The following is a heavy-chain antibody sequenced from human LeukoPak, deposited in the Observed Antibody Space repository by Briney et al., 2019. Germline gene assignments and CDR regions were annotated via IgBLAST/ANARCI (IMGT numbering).Heavy chain of an antibody. J-gene: IGHJ4*02. CDR3: ARDRGNVFDY. V-gene: IGHV3-74*01. Sequence: GGSLRLSCVASGFMFSSYWMNWVRQAPGKGLVWVSRINSDGSSTSYADSVKGRFTISRDNAKNSLYLQMNSLRDEDTAVFYCARDRGNVFDYWGQGTLVTVSS. CDR2: INSDGSST. CDR1: GFMFSSYW. D-gene: IGHD4-23*01.